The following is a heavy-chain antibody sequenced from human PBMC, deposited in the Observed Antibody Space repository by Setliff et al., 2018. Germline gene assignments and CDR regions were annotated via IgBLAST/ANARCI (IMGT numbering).Heavy chain of an antibody. D-gene: IGHD3-22*01. CDR3: ASRKYYYDSSGYYYGDAFDI. Sequence: GSLRLSCAASGFTFGDFAMTWVRQAPGKGLEWVSGIGGRGISTYYSDSVKGRFIISRDNSENTLYLQMNSLRAEDTAVYYCASRKYYYDSSGYYYGDAFDIWGQGTMVTVSS. CDR2: IGGRGIST. V-gene: IGHV3-23*01. CDR1: GFTFGDFA. J-gene: IGHJ3*02.